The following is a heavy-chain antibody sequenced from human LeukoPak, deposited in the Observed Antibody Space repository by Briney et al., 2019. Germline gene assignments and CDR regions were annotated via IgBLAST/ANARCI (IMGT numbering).Heavy chain of an antibody. CDR1: GGSISSSSYY. Sequence: PSETLSLTCTVSGGSISSSSYYWGWIRQPPGKGLEWIGGIYYSGSTYYNPSLKSRVTISVDTSKNQFSLKLSSVTAADTAVYYCARDYGIAAAGPFDYWGQGTLVTVSS. V-gene: IGHV4-39*07. D-gene: IGHD6-13*01. CDR2: IYYSGST. CDR3: ARDYGIAAAGPFDY. J-gene: IGHJ4*02.